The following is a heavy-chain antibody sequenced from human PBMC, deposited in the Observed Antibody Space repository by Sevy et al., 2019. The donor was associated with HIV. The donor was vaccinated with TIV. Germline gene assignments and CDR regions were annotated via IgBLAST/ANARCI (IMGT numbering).Heavy chain of an antibody. CDR1: GFTFSTYG. CDR3: AKVLHIVVVPAAIDYYYGMDV. D-gene: IGHD2-2*01. J-gene: IGHJ6*02. V-gene: IGHV3-30*02. CDR2: IRFDGTIQ. Sequence: GGSLRLSCAASGFTFSTYGMLWVRQAPGKGLEWVAFIRFDGTIQYYTDSVKGRLTISRDNSKNTLYLQMNSLRAEDTAVYFCAKVLHIVVVPAAIDYYYGMDVWGQGTTVTVSS.